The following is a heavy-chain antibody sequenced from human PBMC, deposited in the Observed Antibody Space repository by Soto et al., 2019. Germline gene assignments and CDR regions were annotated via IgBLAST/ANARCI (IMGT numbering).Heavy chain of an antibody. CDR3: ARPRRSGSYYAYYYYGMDV. J-gene: IGHJ6*02. Sequence: PGESLKISCKGSGYSFTSYWISWVRQMPGKGLEWMGRIDPSDSYTNYSPSFQGHVTISADKSISTAYLQWSSLKASDTAMYYCARPRRSGSYYAYYYYGMDVWGQGTTVTVS. CDR2: IDPSDSYT. V-gene: IGHV5-10-1*01. CDR1: GYSFTSYW. D-gene: IGHD1-26*01.